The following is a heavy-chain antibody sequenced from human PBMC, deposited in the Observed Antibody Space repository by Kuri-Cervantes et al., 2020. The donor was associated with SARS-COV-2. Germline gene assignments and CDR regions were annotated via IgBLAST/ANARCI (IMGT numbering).Heavy chain of an antibody. Sequence: GGSLRLSCTVSGGSISSSSYYWGWIRQPPGKGLEWVSAINWSGSQRGYADSVKGRFTISRDNDNSSVYLQMNSLRVEDAALYYCARGAVENWNYVGFSYNYMDVWGKGTTVTVSS. CDR1: GGSISSSSYY. D-gene: IGHD1-7*01. CDR3: ARGAVENWNYVGFSYNYMDV. CDR2: INWSGSQR. V-gene: IGHV3-20*04. J-gene: IGHJ6*03.